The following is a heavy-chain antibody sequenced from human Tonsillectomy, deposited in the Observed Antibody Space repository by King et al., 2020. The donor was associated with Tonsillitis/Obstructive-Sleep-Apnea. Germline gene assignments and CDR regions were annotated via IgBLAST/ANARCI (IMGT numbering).Heavy chain of an antibody. J-gene: IGHJ3*02. V-gene: IGHV1-24*01. Sequence: VQLVESGAEVKKPGASVKVSCKVSGYTLTELSMHWVRQAPGKGLEWMGGFDPEDGETIYAQKFQGRVTMTEDTSTDTAYMELSSLRSEDTAVYYCAASPPLPRLRFLEWLRAFDIWGQGTMVTVSS. CDR1: GYTLTELS. D-gene: IGHD3-3*01. CDR3: AASPPLPRLRFLEWLRAFDI. CDR2: FDPEDGET.